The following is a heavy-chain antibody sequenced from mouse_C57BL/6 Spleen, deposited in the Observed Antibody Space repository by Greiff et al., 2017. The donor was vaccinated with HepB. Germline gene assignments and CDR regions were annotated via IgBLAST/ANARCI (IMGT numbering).Heavy chain of an antibody. CDR2: IDPEDGDT. V-gene: IGHV14-1*01. Sequence: VQLQQSGAELVRPGASVKLSCTASGFNIKDYYMHWVKQRPEQGLEWIGRIDPEDGDTEYAPKFQGKATMTSDTYSNTAYLQLSRLTSEDTAVYYCTLTTVVATGFDYWGQGTTLTVSS. J-gene: IGHJ2*01. CDR3: TLTTVVATGFDY. D-gene: IGHD1-1*01. CDR1: GFNIKDYY.